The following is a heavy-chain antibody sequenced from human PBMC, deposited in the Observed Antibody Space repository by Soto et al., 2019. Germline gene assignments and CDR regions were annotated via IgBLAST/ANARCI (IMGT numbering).Heavy chain of an antibody. CDR3: ARVMGPTLLTYYFDY. CDR1: VLPLNSYW. V-gene: IGHV3-48*02. Sequence: GGSLRLSCVASVLPLNSYWMSWVRTAPGKGLEWISYISTTSSSIYYADSVKGRFTISRDSSQNTVYLQMDSLRDEDTAVYYCARVMGPTLLTYYFDYWGQGIWVTVSA. J-gene: IGHJ4*02. CDR2: ISTTSSSI. D-gene: IGHD3-16*01.